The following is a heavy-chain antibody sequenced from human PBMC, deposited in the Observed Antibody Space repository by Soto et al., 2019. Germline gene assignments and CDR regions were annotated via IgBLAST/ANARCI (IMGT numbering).Heavy chain of an antibody. D-gene: IGHD3-10*01. J-gene: IGHJ4*02. V-gene: IGHV1-69*06. CDR3: ARDPQGANYFGSGSYFDF. CDR2: IIPMFDSA. Sequence: QVQLVQSGAEVKKPGSSVKVSCKASGGTVETYAISWVRQAPGQGLEWVGVIIPMFDSASHAQKFQGRVTITADTSTNVVYMEMSSLRSDDTAIYFCARDPQGANYFGSGSYFDFWGQGTLVTVSS. CDR1: GGTVETYA.